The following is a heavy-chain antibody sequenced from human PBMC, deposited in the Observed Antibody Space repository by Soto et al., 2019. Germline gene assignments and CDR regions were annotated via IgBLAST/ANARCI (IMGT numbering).Heavy chain of an antibody. CDR2: IYPGDSDT. Sequence: GESLKISCKGSGYSFTSYWIGWVRQMPGKGLEWMGIIYPGDSDTRYSPSFQGQVTISADKSISTAYLQWSSLKASDTAMYYCERQGSSSLYDYYGMDVWGQGTTVNVSS. V-gene: IGHV5-51*01. J-gene: IGHJ6*02. CDR1: GYSFTSYW. D-gene: IGHD6-13*01. CDR3: ERQGSSSLYDYYGMDV.